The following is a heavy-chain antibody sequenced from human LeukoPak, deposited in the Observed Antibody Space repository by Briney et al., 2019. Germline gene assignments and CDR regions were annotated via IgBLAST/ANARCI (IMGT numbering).Heavy chain of an antibody. V-gene: IGHV4-59*01. CDR3: ATLGYCTGGDRYQDDF. CDR1: GASFSSYY. J-gene: IGHJ4*02. Sequence: PSETLSLTCTVSGASFSSYYWNWVRQPPGKGLEWIGYVFSRGGTSYNPSLRSRATILIDTSKNQFSLSLTSVTAADSAVYYCATLGYCTGGDRYQDDFWGQGTLVTVSS. CDR2: VFSRGGT. D-gene: IGHD2-8*02.